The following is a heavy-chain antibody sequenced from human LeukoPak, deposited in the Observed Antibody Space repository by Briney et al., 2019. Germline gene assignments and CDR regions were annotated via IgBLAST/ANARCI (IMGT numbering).Heavy chain of an antibody. D-gene: IGHD3-22*01. CDR2: ISSSSSYI. J-gene: IGHJ4*02. CDR3: ARPLGDSSGYYYPPDY. V-gene: IGHV3-21*01. CDR1: GFTFSSYS. Sequence: PGGSLRLSCAASGFTFSSYSMNWVRQAPGKGLEWVSSISSSSSYIYYADSVKGRFTISRDNAKNSLYLQMNSLRAEDTAVYYCARPLGDSSGYYYPPDYWGQGTLVTVSS.